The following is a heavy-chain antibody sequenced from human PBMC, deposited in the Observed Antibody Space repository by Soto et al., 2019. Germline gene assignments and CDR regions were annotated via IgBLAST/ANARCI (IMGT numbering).Heavy chain of an antibody. V-gene: IGHV3-33*01. Sequence: QVQLVESGGGVVQPGRSLRLSCAASGFTFSSYGMHWVRQAPGKGLEWVAVIWYDGSNKYYADSVKGRFTISRDNSTNTLYLQMNSLRAEDTAVYYCASCRYQPTIDAFDIWGQGTMVTVSS. CDR1: GFTFSSYG. CDR3: ASCRYQPTIDAFDI. CDR2: IWYDGSNK. D-gene: IGHD2-2*01. J-gene: IGHJ3*02.